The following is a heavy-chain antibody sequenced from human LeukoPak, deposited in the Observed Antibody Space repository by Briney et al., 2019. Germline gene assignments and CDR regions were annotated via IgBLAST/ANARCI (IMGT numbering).Heavy chain of an antibody. Sequence: SQTLSLTCTVSGGSISSGGYYWSWIRQHPGKGLEWIGYIYYSGSTCYNPSLKSRVTISVDTSKNQFSLKLSSVTAADTAVYYCARDAVDSSGYYLYGMDVWGQGTTVTVSS. V-gene: IGHV4-31*03. CDR2: IYYSGST. CDR1: GGSISSGGYY. J-gene: IGHJ6*02. D-gene: IGHD3-22*01. CDR3: ARDAVDSSGYYLYGMDV.